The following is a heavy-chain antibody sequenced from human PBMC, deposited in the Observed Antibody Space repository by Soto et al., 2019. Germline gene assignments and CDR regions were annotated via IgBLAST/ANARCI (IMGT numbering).Heavy chain of an antibody. CDR1: GGSISSYY. J-gene: IGHJ4*02. V-gene: IGHV4-59*01. CDR3: ASGMDTAMAGFDY. CDR2: IYYSGST. D-gene: IGHD5-18*01. Sequence: SETLSLTCTVSGGSISSYYWSWIRQPPGKGLEWIGYIYYSGSTNYNPSLKSRVTISVDTSKNQFSLKLSSVTAADTAVYYCASGMDTAMAGFDYWGQGTLVTAPQ.